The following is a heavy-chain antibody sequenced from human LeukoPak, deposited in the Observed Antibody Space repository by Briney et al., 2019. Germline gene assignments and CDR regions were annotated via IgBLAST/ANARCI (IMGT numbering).Heavy chain of an antibody. Sequence: GRSLRLSCAASGVTFDEYVMHSGRQAPGQGLEWGSGISWNSGSICYAHSVKVRFTISRDNAKNSLYLQMNSLRAEDMALYYCAKGLGSSSWFSFDYWGQGTLVTVSS. CDR2: ISWNSGSI. CDR3: AKGLGSSSWFSFDY. D-gene: IGHD6-13*01. V-gene: IGHV3-9*03. CDR1: GVTFDEYV. J-gene: IGHJ4*02.